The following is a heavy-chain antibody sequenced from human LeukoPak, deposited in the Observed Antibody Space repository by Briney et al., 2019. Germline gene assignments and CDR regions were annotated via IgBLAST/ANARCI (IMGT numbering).Heavy chain of an antibody. D-gene: IGHD1-26*01. CDR3: AKGRSGSYYRDAFDI. J-gene: IGHJ3*02. CDR2: IYSGGST. Sequence: PGGSLRLSCAASGFTVSSNYMSWVRQAPGKGLEWVSVIYSGGSTYYADSVKGRFTISRDNSKNTLYLQMNSLTAEDTAVYYCAKGRSGSYYRDAFDIWGQGTMVTVSS. CDR1: GFTVSSNY. V-gene: IGHV3-53*01.